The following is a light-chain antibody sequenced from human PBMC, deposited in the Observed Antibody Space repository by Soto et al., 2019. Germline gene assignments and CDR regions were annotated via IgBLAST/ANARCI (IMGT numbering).Light chain of an antibody. CDR2: WAS. CDR3: QQYYSTPYT. CDR1: QSVLYSSNNKNY. Sequence: DIVMTQSPDSLAVYLGERATINCKSSQSVLYSSNNKNYLAWYQQKPGQPPKLLIYWASNRASGVPDRFSGSGSGTDFTLTISSLQAEDVAVYYCQQYYSTPYTFGQGTKLEIK. V-gene: IGKV4-1*01. J-gene: IGKJ2*01.